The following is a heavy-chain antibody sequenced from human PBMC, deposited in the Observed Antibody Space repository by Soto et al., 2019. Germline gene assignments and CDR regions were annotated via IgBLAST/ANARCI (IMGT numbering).Heavy chain of an antibody. V-gene: IGHV3-15*07. Sequence: GGSLRLSCAASGFTFSNAWMNWVRQAPGKGLEWVGRIKSKTDGGTTDYAAPVRGRFTISRDDSKNTLYLQMNSLKTEDTAVYYGTTDTLAARIAARRGRAPDDYYYYYGMDVWGQGTTVTVSS. D-gene: IGHD6-6*01. CDR2: IKSKTDGGTT. J-gene: IGHJ6*02. CDR3: TTDTLAARIAARRGRAPDDYYYYYGMDV. CDR1: GFTFSNAW.